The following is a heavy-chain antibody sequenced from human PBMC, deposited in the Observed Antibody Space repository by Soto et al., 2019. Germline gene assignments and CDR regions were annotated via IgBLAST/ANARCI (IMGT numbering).Heavy chain of an antibody. J-gene: IGHJ5*02. CDR1: GGSISSGSYY. CDR2: IYYSGST. Sequence: QVQLQESGPGLVKPSQTLSLTCTVSGGSISSGSYYWSWIRQHPGKGLEWIGYIYYSGSTYYNPSLKSRATISVDTYKNQFSLKLSSVTAADTAVYYCARDRRLMAGGENYSCFDPWGQGTLVTVSS. V-gene: IGHV4-31*03. D-gene: IGHD3-10*01. CDR3: ARDRRLMAGGENYSCFDP.